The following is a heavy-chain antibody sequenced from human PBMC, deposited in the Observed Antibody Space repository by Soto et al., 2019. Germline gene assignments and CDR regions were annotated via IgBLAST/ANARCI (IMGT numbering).Heavy chain of an antibody. CDR3: ASSNIVVVPAAIRNYYYYGMDV. D-gene: IGHD2-2*02. Sequence: QVQLVQSGAEVKKPGSSVKVSCKASGGTFSSYAISWVRQAPGQGLEWMGGIIPIFGTANYAQKFKGRVTITADEATSTAYMELSSVRSEDTAVYYCASSNIVVVPAAIRNYYYYGMDVWGQGTTVTVSS. V-gene: IGHV1-69*01. J-gene: IGHJ6*02. CDR1: GGTFSSYA. CDR2: IIPIFGTA.